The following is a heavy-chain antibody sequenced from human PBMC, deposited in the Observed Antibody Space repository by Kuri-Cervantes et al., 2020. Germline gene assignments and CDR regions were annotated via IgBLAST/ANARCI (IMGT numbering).Heavy chain of an antibody. CDR2: NSAYNGNT. J-gene: IGHJ3*02. CDR1: GYTFTSYC. Sequence: ASVKVTCRASGYTFTSYCISWLLQAPGQGLEGRGWNSAYNGNTNYAQNLQGRVTMTTDTSTSTAYMELRSLRSDDTAVYYCAKAGYWSGGSCHAFDIWGQGTMVTVSS. V-gene: IGHV1-18*01. CDR3: AKAGYWSGGSCHAFDI. D-gene: IGHD2-15*01.